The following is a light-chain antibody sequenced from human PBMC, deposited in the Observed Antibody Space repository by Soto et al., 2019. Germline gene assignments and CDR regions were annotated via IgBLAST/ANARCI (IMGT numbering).Light chain of an antibody. CDR3: QQSFTTASFT. Sequence: DIQMTQSPSSLSASVGDSVTSTCRASQSIRRSLNLDHHKPGKLPKLLIYAASSLQNGVPSRFRGGGSGTEFTLSISSLQPEDFGTYYCQQSFTTASFTFGQGTRLEIK. V-gene: IGKV1-39*01. CDR2: AAS. J-gene: IGKJ5*01. CDR1: QSIRRS.